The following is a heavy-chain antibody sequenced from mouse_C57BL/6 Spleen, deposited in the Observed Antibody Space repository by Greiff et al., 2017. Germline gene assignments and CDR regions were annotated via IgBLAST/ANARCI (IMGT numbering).Heavy chain of an antibody. CDR2: ISAGGSYT. CDR1: GFTFSSYA. D-gene: IGHD1-1*01. V-gene: IGHV5-4*03. Sequence: EVKLVESGGGLVKPGGSLKLSCAASGFTFSSYAMSWVRQTPGKRLEWVVTISAGGSYTYYPDNVKGRFTISRDKAENNLYMQMSHLNSEDTAMYDCARNATTVVDYWGQGTTLTVSS. J-gene: IGHJ2*01. CDR3: ARNATTVVDY.